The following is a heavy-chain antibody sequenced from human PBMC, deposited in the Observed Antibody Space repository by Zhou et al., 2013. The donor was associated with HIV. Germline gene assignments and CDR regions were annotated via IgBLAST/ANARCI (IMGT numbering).Heavy chain of an antibody. V-gene: IGHV1-69*12. Sequence: QVQLVQSGAEVKKPGSSVKVSCKALRAPFSNYAINWVRQAPGQGLEWMGGIIPIFTTANYAQKFQGRVTITADEFTSTAYMELSSLRSDDTALYYCATDRHLDQVMENGLLVWGQGTLISVSS. CDR2: IIPIFTTA. CDR3: ATDRHLDQVMENGLLV. J-gene: IGHJ1*01. CDR1: RAPFSNYA. D-gene: IGHD2-8*01.